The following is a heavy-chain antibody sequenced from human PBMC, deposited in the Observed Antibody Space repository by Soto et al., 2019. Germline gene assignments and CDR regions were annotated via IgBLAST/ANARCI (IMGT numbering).Heavy chain of an antibody. CDR3: AKYGCTDAEVYTFVY. CDR2: IYYSGST. CDR1: GGSITGSY. J-gene: IGHJ4*02. Sequence: PSGTLSLTCTVSGGSITGSYWSWIRQPPGKGLEWIGYIYYSGSTNFNPSLKSRVTMSVDTARNQFSLQLSSVTAADTAVYFCAKYGCTDAEVYTFVYWGQGALVIVSS. V-gene: IGHV4-59*01. D-gene: IGHD2-8*01.